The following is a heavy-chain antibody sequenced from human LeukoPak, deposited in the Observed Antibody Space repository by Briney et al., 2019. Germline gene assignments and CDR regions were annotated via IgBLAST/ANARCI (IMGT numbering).Heavy chain of an antibody. Sequence: ASETLSLTCTVSGGSISSSSYYWGWIRQPPGKGLEWIGSIYYSGSTYYNPSLKSRVTISVYTSKNQFSLKLSSVTAADTAVYYCARAYYYASSGPFYYWGQGTLVTVSS. CDR3: ARAYYYASSGPFYY. J-gene: IGHJ4*02. CDR2: IYYSGST. V-gene: IGHV4-39*07. D-gene: IGHD3-22*01. CDR1: GGSISSSSYY.